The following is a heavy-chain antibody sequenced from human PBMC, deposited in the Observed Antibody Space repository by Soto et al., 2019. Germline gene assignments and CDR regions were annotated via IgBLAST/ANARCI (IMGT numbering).Heavy chain of an antibody. CDR1: GGSISSSNW. Sequence: QVQLQESGPGLVKPSGTLSLTCAVTGGSISSSNWWTWVRQLPGEGLEWVGEISRSGTTNYKPSLKSRVSISVDKSRNEFSLNLGSVTAADTAMYYCARDSASSGVFTWGQGTMVTVSS. D-gene: IGHD6-19*01. CDR2: ISRSGTT. CDR3: ARDSASSGVFT. J-gene: IGHJ3*01. V-gene: IGHV4-4*02.